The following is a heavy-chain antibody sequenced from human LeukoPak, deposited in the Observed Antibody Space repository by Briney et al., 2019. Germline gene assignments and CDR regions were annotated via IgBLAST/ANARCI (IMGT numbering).Heavy chain of an antibody. J-gene: IGHJ3*02. V-gene: IGHV4-39*02. CDR2: IYYTGST. D-gene: IGHD3-16*01. CDR3: AREPITSGGNDAFDI. CDR1: GGSISSGPYY. Sequence: PSETLSLTCTVSGGSISSGPYYWAWIRQPPGKGLEWIGSIYYTGSTYKNPSLKSRVTIYIDTSKNQFSLKLNSVTAADTAVFYCAREPITSGGNDAFDIWGQGTMVTVSS.